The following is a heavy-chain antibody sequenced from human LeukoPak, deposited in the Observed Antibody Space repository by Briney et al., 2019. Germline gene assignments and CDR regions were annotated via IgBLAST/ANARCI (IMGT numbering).Heavy chain of an antibody. D-gene: IGHD6-19*01. CDR1: GGSISSYY. CDR2: IYYSGRT. V-gene: IGHV4-59*12. CDR3: AIGIAVAGIFDY. J-gene: IGHJ4*02. Sequence: SETLSLTCTVSGGSISSYYWSWIRQPPGKGLEWIGYIYYSGRTNQNPSLKSRVTISVNTTKNQFSLKLSSVTAADTAVYYCAIGIAVAGIFDYWGQGTLVTVSS.